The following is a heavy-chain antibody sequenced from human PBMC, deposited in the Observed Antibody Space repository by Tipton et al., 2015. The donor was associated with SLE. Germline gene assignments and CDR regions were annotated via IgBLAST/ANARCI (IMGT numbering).Heavy chain of an antibody. V-gene: IGHV3-7*01. J-gene: IGHJ4*02. D-gene: IGHD3-10*01. CDR2: IKQDGSEK. CDR3: ARDPGDGGDY. CDR1: GFTFSNYW. Sequence: SLRLSCADSGFTFSNYWMTWVRQAPGKGLEWVANIKQDGSEKYYGDSLKGRFTISRDNGKNSVYLQMNNLRAEDTTVYYCARDPGDGGDYWGQGTLVIVSS.